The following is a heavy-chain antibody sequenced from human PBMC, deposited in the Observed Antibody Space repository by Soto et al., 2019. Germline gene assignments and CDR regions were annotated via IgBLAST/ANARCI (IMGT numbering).Heavy chain of an antibody. CDR2: IYYSGST. D-gene: IGHD2-15*01. Sequence: SETLSLTCTVSGGSISSYYWSWIRQPPGKGLEWIGYIYYSGSTNYNPSLKSQVTISVDTSKNQFSLKLSSVTAADTAVYYCARDRVVVVAANRGRYGMDVWGQGTTVTVSS. V-gene: IGHV4-59*01. CDR1: GGSISSYY. J-gene: IGHJ6*02. CDR3: ARDRVVVVAANRGRYGMDV.